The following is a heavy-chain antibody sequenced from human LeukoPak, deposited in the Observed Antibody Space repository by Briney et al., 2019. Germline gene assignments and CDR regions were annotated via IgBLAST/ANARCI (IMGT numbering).Heavy chain of an antibody. CDR2: IIPIFGTA. J-gene: IGHJ3*02. D-gene: IGHD3-3*01. CDR1: GGTFSSFA. V-gene: IGHV1-69*05. CDR3: ARSTTGLRFLEWLNDAFDI. Sequence: SVKVSCKASGGTFSSFAISWVRQAPGQGLEWMGGIIPIFGTANYAQKFQGRVTITTDDSTSTAYMELSSLRSEDTAVYYCARSTTGLRFLEWLNDAFDIWGQGTMVTVSS.